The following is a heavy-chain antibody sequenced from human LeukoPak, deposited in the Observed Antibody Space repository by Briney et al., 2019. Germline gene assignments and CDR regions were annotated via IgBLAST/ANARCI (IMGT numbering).Heavy chain of an antibody. CDR2: IWYDGSNK. Sequence: SGGSLRLSCAASGFTFSSYGMHWVRQAPGKGLEWVAVIWYDGSNKYYADSVKGRFTISRDNSKNTLYLQMNSLRAEDTAVYYCAREGRIAAALDVWGQGTTVTVSS. V-gene: IGHV3-33*01. CDR3: AREGRIAAALDV. J-gene: IGHJ6*02. D-gene: IGHD6-13*01. CDR1: GFTFSSYG.